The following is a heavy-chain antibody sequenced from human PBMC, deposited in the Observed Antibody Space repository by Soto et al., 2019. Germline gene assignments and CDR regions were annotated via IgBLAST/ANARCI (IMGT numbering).Heavy chain of an antibody. D-gene: IGHD2-15*01. Sequence: ESGGGLVKPGGSLRLSCAASGFTFSDYYMTWIRQAPGKGLEWVSYISSTGTGIYYADSVKGRFTISRDNAKNSLFLQMSSLRAEDTALYYCARAYSDAFDIWGQGTMVTVSS. CDR1: GFTFSDYY. CDR2: ISSTGTGI. V-gene: IGHV3-11*01. J-gene: IGHJ3*02. CDR3: ARAYSDAFDI.